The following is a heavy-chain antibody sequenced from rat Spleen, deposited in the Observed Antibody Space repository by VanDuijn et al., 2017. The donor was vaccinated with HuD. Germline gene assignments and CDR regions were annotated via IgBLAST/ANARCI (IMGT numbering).Heavy chain of an antibody. CDR3: TKGGNYDFDY. CDR2: ISYDGSNT. V-gene: IGHV5-29*01. D-gene: IGHD1-10*01. J-gene: IGHJ2*01. Sequence: EVQLVESDGGLVQPGRSLKLSCAASGFAFSDFYMAWVRQAPTKGLEWIATISYDGSNTYYLNSVKGRFTISRENAESTLYLQMNSLRSEDTATYYCTKGGNYDFDYWGQGVMVTVSS. CDR1: GFAFSDFY.